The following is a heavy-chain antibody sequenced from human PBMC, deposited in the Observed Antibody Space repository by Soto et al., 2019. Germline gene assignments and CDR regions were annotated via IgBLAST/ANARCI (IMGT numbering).Heavy chain of an antibody. CDR1: GGSISDGDYY. Sequence: PSETLSLTCTVSGGSISDGDYYWSWIRQYPGKGLEWIGYIYNSGSTYYNPSLKSRVTISVDTPKNQFSLQLSSVTAADTAVYYCARYVPPEFDHWGQGTRVTVSS. D-gene: IGHD2-2*01. V-gene: IGHV4-31*03. CDR2: IYNSGST. J-gene: IGHJ4*02. CDR3: ARYVPPEFDH.